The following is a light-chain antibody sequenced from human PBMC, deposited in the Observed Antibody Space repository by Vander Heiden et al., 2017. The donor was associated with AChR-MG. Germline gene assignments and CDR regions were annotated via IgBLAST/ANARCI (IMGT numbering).Light chain of an antibody. CDR3: SSYTSSSTPWV. J-gene: IGLJ3*02. V-gene: IGLV2-18*02. CDR1: SSDVGSYNR. Sequence: QSALTQPPSVSGSPGQSVTISCTGTSSDVGSYNRVSWYQQPPGTAPKLMIYEVNNRPSGVPDRFSGSKSGNTASLTISGLQAEDEADYYCSSYTSSSTPWVFGGGTKLTVL. CDR2: EVN.